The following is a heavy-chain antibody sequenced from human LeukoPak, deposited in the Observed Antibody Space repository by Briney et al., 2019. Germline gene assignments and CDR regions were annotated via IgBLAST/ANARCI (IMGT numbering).Heavy chain of an antibody. Sequence: PGGSLRLSCAASGFTVSSNYMSWVRQAPGKGLEWVSVIYSGGSTYYADSVKGRFTISRDNSKNTLYLQMNSLRAEDTAVYYCASETYYYDSSGLPSSYYYGMDVWGQGTTVTVSS. V-gene: IGHV3-66*02. CDR3: ASETYYYDSSGLPSSYYYGMDV. CDR1: GFTVSSNY. CDR2: IYSGGST. J-gene: IGHJ6*02. D-gene: IGHD3-22*01.